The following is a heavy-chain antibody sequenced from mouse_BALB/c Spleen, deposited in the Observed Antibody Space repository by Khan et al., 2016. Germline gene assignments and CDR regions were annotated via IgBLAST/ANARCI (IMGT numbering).Heavy chain of an antibody. CDR1: GFDFSRYW. J-gene: IGHJ3*01. D-gene: IGHD1-2*01. V-gene: IGHV4-1*02. CDR2: INPDSSTI. CDR3: ARLHYYGWFAY. Sequence: EVKLLESGGGLVQPGGSVKLSCAASGFDFSRYWMSWVRQAPGKGLEWIGKINPDSSTINYTPSLKDKFIISRDNAKNTLYLQMSKVRSEDTALYYCARLHYYGWFAYWGQGTLVTVSA.